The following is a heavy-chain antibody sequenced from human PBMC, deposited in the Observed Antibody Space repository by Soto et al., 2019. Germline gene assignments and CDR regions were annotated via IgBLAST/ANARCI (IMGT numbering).Heavy chain of an antibody. J-gene: IGHJ5*02. CDR3: ARDRRIAVAGRGWFDP. Sequence: ASVKVSCEPSGYTSTSYFMHWVRQAPGQGLEWMGIINPSGGSTSYAQKFQGRVTMTRDTSTSTVYMELSSLRSEDTAVYYCARDRRIAVAGRGWFDPWGQGTLVTVSS. V-gene: IGHV1-46*01. CDR1: GYTSTSYF. D-gene: IGHD6-19*01. CDR2: INPSGGST.